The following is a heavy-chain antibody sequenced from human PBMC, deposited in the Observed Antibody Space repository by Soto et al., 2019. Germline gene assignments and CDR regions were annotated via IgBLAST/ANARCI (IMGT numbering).Heavy chain of an antibody. J-gene: IGHJ5*02. V-gene: IGHV1-18*01. CDR2: ISVYNGNT. CDR3: AGGYSGLGWFDP. Sequence: QVQLVQSGAEVKKPGASVKVSCKASGNTFSSYGINWVRQAPGQGLEWMGWISVYNGNTKYAQKVQGRVTMTTDTSTSTAYMELRSLRSDDTAVYYCAGGYSGLGWFDPWGQGTLVTVSS. CDR1: GNTFSSYG. D-gene: IGHD5-12*01.